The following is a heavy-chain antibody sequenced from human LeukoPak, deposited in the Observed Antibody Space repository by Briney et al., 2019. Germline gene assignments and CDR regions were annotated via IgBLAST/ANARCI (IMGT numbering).Heavy chain of an antibody. D-gene: IGHD4-17*01. CDR2: ITSSTSYT. CDR3: AKLAGRYGDYGVDDY. CDR1: GFTFSSYN. V-gene: IGHV3-21*04. Sequence: GASLRLSCAASGFTFSSYNMNWVRQDPGKGLEWVSSITSSTSYTFYADSVKGRFTISRDNSKNTLYLQMNSLRAEDTAVYYCAKLAGRYGDYGVDDYWGQGTLVTVSS. J-gene: IGHJ4*02.